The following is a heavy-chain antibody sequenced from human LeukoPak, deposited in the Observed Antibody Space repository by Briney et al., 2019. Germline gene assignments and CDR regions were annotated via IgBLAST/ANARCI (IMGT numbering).Heavy chain of an antibody. CDR2: IGISSGNT. V-gene: IGHV3-48*04. Sequence: PGGSLRLSCVASGFTFSHYSMNWVRRAPGKGLEWISYIGISSGNTKYADSVKGRFTIFGDSAKKSLYLQMTRLRVEDTAVYYCARDYNYAFDNWGQGTLVTVSS. J-gene: IGHJ4*02. CDR3: ARDYNYAFDN. D-gene: IGHD5-24*01. CDR1: GFTFSHYS.